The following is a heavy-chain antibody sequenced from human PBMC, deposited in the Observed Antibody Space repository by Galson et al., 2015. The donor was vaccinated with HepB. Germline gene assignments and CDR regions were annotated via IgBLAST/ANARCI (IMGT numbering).Heavy chain of an antibody. CDR3: ARSDCTNGVCYKYFDY. CDR2: IIPIFGIA. V-gene: IGHV1-69*13. D-gene: IGHD2-8*01. CDR1: GGTFSSYA. Sequence: SVKVSCKASGGTFSSYAISWVRQAPGQGLEWMGGIIPIFGIANYAQKFQGRVTITADESTSTAYMELSSLRSEDTAVYYCARSDCTNGVCYKYFDYWGQGTLVTVSS. J-gene: IGHJ4*02.